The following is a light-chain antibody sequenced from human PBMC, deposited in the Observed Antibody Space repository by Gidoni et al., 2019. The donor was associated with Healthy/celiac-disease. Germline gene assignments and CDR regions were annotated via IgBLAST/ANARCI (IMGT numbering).Light chain of an antibody. J-gene: IGKJ1*01. Sequence: DIVLTQSPGTLSLSPGERATLSCTASQSLGSSNLAWSQQKPGQAPRPLLSGASSRATGIPDRISGSGSGTDFTLTIIRREPEDFSVYYCQQYGSSPGVTFGQGTKVEIK. CDR1: QSLGSSN. CDR2: GAS. CDR3: QQYGSSPGVT. V-gene: IGKV3-20*01.